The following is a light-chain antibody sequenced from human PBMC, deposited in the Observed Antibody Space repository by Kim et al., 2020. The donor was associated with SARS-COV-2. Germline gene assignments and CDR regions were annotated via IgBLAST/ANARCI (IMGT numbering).Light chain of an antibody. CDR2: DVS. Sequence: GQSIPISCTGTSSDVCGYNYVSWYQQHPGKAPKLMIYDVSNRPSGVSNRFSCSKSGNTASLTISGLQAEDEADYYCSSYTSSSTRVFGGGTQLTVL. CDR3: SSYTSSSTRV. CDR1: SSDVCGYNY. J-gene: IGLJ3*02. V-gene: IGLV2-14*03.